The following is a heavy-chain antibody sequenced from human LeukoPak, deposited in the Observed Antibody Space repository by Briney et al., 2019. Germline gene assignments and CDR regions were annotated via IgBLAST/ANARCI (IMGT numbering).Heavy chain of an antibody. D-gene: IGHD2-2*02. CDR2: IYHSGST. V-gene: IGHV4-38-2*02. Sequence: SETLSLTCAVSGYSISSGYYWGWIRQPPGKGLEWIGSIYHSGSTYYNPSLKSRVTISVDMSKNQFSLKLSSVTAADTAVYYCARELIGIVVVPAAISSWFDPWGQGTLVTVSS. CDR1: GYSISSGYY. J-gene: IGHJ5*02. CDR3: ARELIGIVVVPAAISSWFDP.